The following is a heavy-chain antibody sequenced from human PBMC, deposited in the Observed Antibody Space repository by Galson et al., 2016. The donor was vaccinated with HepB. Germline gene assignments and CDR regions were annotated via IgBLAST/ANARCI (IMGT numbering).Heavy chain of an antibody. CDR3: ARTANLSSSGHYLDY. V-gene: IGHV3-33*08. J-gene: IGHJ4*02. D-gene: IGHD2-21*02. CDR2: IWYDGYHK. Sequence: SLSLSCAASGFTVSSYYMSWVRQAPGTGLEWVAVIWYDGYHKYSGDSVQGRFTISRDNSENTLYLQMDSLTTEDTAVYYCARTANLSSSGHYLDYWGQGTLVTVSS. CDR1: GFTVSSYY.